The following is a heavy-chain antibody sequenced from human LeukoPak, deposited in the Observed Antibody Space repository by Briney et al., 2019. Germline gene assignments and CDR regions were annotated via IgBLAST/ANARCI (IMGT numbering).Heavy chain of an antibody. D-gene: IGHD6-25*01. CDR1: GYSFSSYW. CDR3: ARRGYSYSLDY. J-gene: IGHJ4*02. V-gene: IGHV5-51*01. CDR2: IYPGDSDT. Sequence: GESLKISCKGSGYSFSSYWIAWVRQMPGKGLEWMGIIYPGDSDTRYSPSFQGQVTISADKSISTAYLQWSTLRASDTAMYYCARRGYSYSLDYWGQGTLVTVSS.